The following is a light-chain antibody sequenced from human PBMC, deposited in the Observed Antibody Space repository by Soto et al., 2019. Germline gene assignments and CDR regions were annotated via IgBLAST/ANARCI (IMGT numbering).Light chain of an antibody. J-gene: IGKJ4*01. V-gene: IGKV1-27*01. CDR1: QSISNY. CDR3: QKYNIVPLA. Sequence: DIQMTQSPSSLSAFVGDRVTITRPANQSISNYLAWYQKKPGKVHKLLIYAASTLQSGVPSRFSGSGSGTDFTLTISGLQPEDVATYFCQKYNIVPLAFGGGTKVEIK. CDR2: AAS.